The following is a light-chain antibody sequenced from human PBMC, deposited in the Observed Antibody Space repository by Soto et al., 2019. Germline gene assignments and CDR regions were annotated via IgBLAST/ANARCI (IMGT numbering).Light chain of an antibody. CDR3: NSYGGTNNYVV. CDR2: DVN. CDR1: SGDIGSYNR. V-gene: IGLV2-8*01. Sequence: QSALTQPASVSGSPGQSITISCTGTSGDIGSYNRVSWYQQHPGKAPKLIIYDVNKRPSGVPDRFSGSKSGNTASLTVSGLQAEDEADYFCNSYGGTNNYVVFGGGTKLTVL. J-gene: IGLJ2*01.